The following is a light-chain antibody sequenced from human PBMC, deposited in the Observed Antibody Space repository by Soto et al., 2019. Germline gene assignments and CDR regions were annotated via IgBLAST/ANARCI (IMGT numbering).Light chain of an antibody. CDR2: DTS. J-gene: IGKJ5*01. V-gene: IGKV3-11*01. Sequence: EIVLTQSPATLSLSPGERATLSCRASQSVRSYLAWYQQKPGQAPRLLIYDTSNRATGIPARFSGSGSETYFTLTISSLDPADFAVYYCQQRFSWPPITFGQGTRLEIK. CDR3: QQRFSWPPIT. CDR1: QSVRSY.